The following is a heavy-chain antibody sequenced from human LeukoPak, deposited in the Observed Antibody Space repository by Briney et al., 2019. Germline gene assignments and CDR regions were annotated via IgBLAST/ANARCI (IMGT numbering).Heavy chain of an antibody. J-gene: IGHJ4*02. CDR2: ISGSGDT. CDR3: EKPHYGSGSYYTDDY. V-gene: IGHV3-23*01. Sequence: PGGSLRLSCAASGFTFSSYAMIWVRQAPGKGLEWVSGISGSGDTYYAASVKGRFTISRDNSKNTLHLQMNSLRGDDTAVYYCEKPHYGSGSYYTDDYWGQGTLVTVSS. D-gene: IGHD3-10*01. CDR1: GFTFSSYA.